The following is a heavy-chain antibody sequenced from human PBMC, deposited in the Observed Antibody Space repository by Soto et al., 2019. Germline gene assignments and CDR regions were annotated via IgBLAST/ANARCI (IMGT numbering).Heavy chain of an antibody. V-gene: IGHV1-18*01. CDR2: ASTYNGDT. D-gene: IGHD6-25*01. CDR3: ARGERVHLDF. J-gene: IGHJ4*02. CDR1: GYTFRNYG. Sequence: QVQLVQSGAELKKPGASVQVSCKTSGYTFRNYGVHWVRQAPGHGPEWMGWASTYNGDTEYAQRFQDRVSLTTDASTAMVSWDVRSLRGDGTALYYCARGERVHLDFWGQGTGVTVSS.